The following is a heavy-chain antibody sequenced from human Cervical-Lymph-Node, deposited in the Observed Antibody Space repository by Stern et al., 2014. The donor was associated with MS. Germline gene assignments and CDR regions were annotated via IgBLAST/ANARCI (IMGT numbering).Heavy chain of an antibody. CDR1: GGTFSSYT. V-gene: IGHV1-69*09. D-gene: IGHD5-24*01. CDR3: ARERRWLRHNWFDP. CDR2: IIPILGIA. Sequence: QLVQSGAEVKKPGSSVKVSCKASGGTFSSYTISWVRQAPGQGLEWMGRIIPILGIANYAQKFQGRVTITADKSTSTAYMELSSLRSEDTAVYYCARERRWLRHNWFDPWGQGTLVTVSS. J-gene: IGHJ5*02.